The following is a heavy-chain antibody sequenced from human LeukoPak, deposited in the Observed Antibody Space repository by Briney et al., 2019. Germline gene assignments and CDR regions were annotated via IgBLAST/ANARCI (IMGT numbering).Heavy chain of an antibody. V-gene: IGHV1-18*04. CDR3: ARASNYYDSSGYRFEAFDI. CDR2: ISAYNGNT. CDR1: GYTFTGYY. J-gene: IGHJ3*02. Sequence: ASVKVSCKASGYTFTGYYMHWVRQAPGQGLEWMGWISAYNGNTNYAQKLQGRVTMTTDTSTSTAYMELRSLRSDDTAVYYCARASNYYDSSGYRFEAFDIWGQGTMVTVSS. D-gene: IGHD3-22*01.